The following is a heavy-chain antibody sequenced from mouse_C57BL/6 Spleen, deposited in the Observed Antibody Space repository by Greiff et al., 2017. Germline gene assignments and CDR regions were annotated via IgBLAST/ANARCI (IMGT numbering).Heavy chain of an antibody. CDR1: GYTFTSYW. V-gene: IGHV1-64*01. D-gene: IGHD5-5*01. CDR2: IHPNSGST. J-gene: IGHJ3*01. Sequence: QVQLQQPGAELVKPGASVKLSCKASGYTFTSYWMHWVKQRPGQGLEWIGMIHPNSGSTNYNEKFKSKATLTVDKSSSTAYMQLSSLTSEDSAVYYCARKSLTLPGGFAYWGQGTLVTVSA. CDR3: ARKSLTLPGGFAY.